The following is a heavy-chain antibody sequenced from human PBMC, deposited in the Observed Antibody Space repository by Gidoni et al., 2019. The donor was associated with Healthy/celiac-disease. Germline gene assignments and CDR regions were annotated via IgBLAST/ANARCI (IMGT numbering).Heavy chain of an antibody. CDR1: GFTFDDYA. V-gene: IGHV3-43D*03. Sequence: EVQLVESGGVVVQPGGSLRLSCAGSGFTFDDYAMHWFRQAPGKGLEWVSLISWDGGSTYYADSVKGRFTISRDNSKNSLYLQMNSLRAEDTALYYCAKDTLSQYYYDSSGHFEHWGQGTLVTVSS. J-gene: IGHJ1*01. D-gene: IGHD3-22*01. CDR2: ISWDGGST. CDR3: AKDTLSQYYYDSSGHFEH.